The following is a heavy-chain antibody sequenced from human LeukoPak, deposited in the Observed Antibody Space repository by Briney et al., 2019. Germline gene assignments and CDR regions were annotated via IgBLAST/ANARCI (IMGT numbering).Heavy chain of an antibody. CDR2: ISAYNGNT. CDR1: GYTFTSYG. Sequence: ASVKVSCKASGYTFTSYGISWVRQAPGQGLEWMGWISAYNGNTNYAQKLQGRVTMTTDTSTSTAYMELRSLRSDDTAVYYCARYYDFWSGYYTGGGFYGMDVWGQGTTVTVSS. D-gene: IGHD3-3*01. J-gene: IGHJ6*02. V-gene: IGHV1-18*01. CDR3: ARYYDFWSGYYTGGGFYGMDV.